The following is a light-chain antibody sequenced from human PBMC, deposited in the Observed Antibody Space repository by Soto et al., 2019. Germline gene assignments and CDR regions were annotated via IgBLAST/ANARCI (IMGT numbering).Light chain of an antibody. CDR2: EVS. Sequence: QSALTQPPSASGSPGQSVTISCNGTSSDVGGYNFVSWYQQHPGKAPKLMIYEVSERPSGVPDRFSGSKSGNTASLTVSGLQAEDEADYYCSSYAGSNIVVFGGGTKVTVL. CDR3: SSYAGSNIVV. J-gene: IGLJ2*01. V-gene: IGLV2-8*01. CDR1: SSDVGGYNF.